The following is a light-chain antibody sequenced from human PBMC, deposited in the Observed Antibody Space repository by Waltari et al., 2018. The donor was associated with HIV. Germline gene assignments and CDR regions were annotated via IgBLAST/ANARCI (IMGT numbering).Light chain of an antibody. CDR1: DIGSQS. CDR2: DDR. Sequence: SYVLTQPPSVPVAPGQTARITCGGHDIGSQSVQWYQQKPGQAPVLVVYDDRDRPSWIPQRFSGSNFGSTATLTISRVEAGDEADYYCQVWHRDSEHYVFGTGTKVTVL. J-gene: IGLJ1*01. V-gene: IGLV3-21*02. CDR3: QVWHRDSEHYV.